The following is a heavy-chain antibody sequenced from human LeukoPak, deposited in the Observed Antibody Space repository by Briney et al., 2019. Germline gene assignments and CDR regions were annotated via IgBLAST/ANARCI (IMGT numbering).Heavy chain of an antibody. CDR2: ISGYNGNT. CDR1: GYTFTTYG. V-gene: IGHV1-18*03. J-gene: IGHJ4*02. D-gene: IGHD6-19*01. CDR3: ARDLETSSGWFNGLVGF. Sequence: ASVNVSCKASGYTFTTYGITWVRQAPGQGVEGMGWISGYNGNTYYAQKLQGRVTMTTDTSTSTAYMELRSLRSDDMGVYYCARDLETSSGWFNGLVGFWGQGTLVTVSS.